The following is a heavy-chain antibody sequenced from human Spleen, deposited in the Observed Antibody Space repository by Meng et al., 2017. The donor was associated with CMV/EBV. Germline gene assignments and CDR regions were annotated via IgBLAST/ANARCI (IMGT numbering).Heavy chain of an antibody. CDR1: GFTFSSYS. D-gene: IGHD3-3*01. Sequence: GGSLRLSRAASGFTFSSYSVNWVRQAPGKGLEWVSYLSSSGNTINYADSVRGRFTISRDNAKNSLYLQMNSLRAEDTAVYYCARDDDEEVYDVWNRHYSPVPYYGMDVWGQGTTVTVSS. CDR2: LSSSGNTI. CDR3: ARDDDEEVYDVWNRHYSPVPYYGMDV. J-gene: IGHJ6*02. V-gene: IGHV3-48*04.